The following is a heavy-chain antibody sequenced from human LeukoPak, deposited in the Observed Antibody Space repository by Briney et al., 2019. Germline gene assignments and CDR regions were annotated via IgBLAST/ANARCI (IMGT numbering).Heavy chain of an antibody. CDR3: ARDRGGSYSAIDY. CDR2: ISSSSSTI. CDR1: GFTFTNAW. V-gene: IGHV3-48*04. J-gene: IGHJ4*02. Sequence: GGSLRLSCAASGFTFTNAWMTWVRQAPGKGLEWVSFISSSSSTIYYADSVKGRFTISRDNAKNSLYLQMNSLRAEDTAVYYCARDRGGSYSAIDYWGQGTLVTVSS. D-gene: IGHD1-26*01.